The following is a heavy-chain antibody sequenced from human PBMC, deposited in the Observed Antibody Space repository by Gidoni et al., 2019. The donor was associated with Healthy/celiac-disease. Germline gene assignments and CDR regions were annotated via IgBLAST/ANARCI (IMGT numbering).Heavy chain of an antibody. D-gene: IGHD3-3*01. CDR1: GFTFSSYG. CDR2: IWYDGSNK. V-gene: IGHV3-33*01. CDR3: ARDQSNYDFWSGYYEPPYYFDY. Sequence: QVQLVEPGGGVVQPGRSLRLSCAASGFTFSSYGMHWVRQAPGKGLEWVAVIWYDGSNKYYADSVKGRFTISRDNSKNTLYLQMNSLRAEDTAVYYCARDQSNYDFWSGYYEPPYYFDYWGQGTLVTVSS. J-gene: IGHJ4*02.